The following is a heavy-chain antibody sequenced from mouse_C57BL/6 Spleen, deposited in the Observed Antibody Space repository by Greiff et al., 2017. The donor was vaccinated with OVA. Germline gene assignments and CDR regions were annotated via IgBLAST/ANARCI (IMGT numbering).Heavy chain of an antibody. J-gene: IGHJ3*01. CDR1: GYAFSSSW. CDR2: IYPGDGDT. V-gene: IGHV1-82*01. D-gene: IGHD1-2*01. CDR3: AREGDYGSWFAY. Sequence: VQLQQSGPELVKPGASVKISCKASGYAFSSSWMNWVKQRPGKGLEWIGRIYPGDGDTNYNGKFKGKATLTADKSSSTAYMQLSSLTSEDSAVYFCAREGDYGSWFAYWGKGTLVTVSA.